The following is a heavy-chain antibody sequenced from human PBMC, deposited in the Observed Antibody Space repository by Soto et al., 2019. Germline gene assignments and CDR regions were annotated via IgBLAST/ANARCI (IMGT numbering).Heavy chain of an antibody. V-gene: IGHV3-30*18. J-gene: IGHJ6*02. CDR3: AKDKWIGVSYADV. CDR2: ISSDGSIK. CDR1: GFSFSTSG. D-gene: IGHD3-16*01. Sequence: PGGSLRLSCEASGFSFSTSGMHWVRQAPGKGLEWVAVISSDGSIKSYSDSVKGRFTISRDNSKNTVYLQMNSLRDEDTAVYHCAKDKWIGVSYADVWGQGTTVTVSS.